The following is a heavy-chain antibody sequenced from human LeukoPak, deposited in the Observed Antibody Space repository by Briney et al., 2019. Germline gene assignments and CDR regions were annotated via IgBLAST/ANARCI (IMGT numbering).Heavy chain of an antibody. D-gene: IGHD6-6*01. Sequence: GGSLRLSCAASGFTFSSYWMSWVRQAPGKGLEWVSAISGSGGSTYYADSVKGRFTISRDNSKNTLYLQMNSLRAEDTAVYYCAKDTIAARPTPYYFDYWGQGTLVTVSS. CDR3: AKDTIAARPTPYYFDY. V-gene: IGHV3-23*01. CDR2: ISGSGGST. J-gene: IGHJ4*02. CDR1: GFTFSSYW.